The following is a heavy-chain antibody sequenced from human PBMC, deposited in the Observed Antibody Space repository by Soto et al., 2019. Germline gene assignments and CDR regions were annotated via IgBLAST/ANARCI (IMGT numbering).Heavy chain of an antibody. J-gene: IGHJ6*02. CDR3: ARRQRRTYYYYGMDV. CDR2: IDPSDSYT. Sequence: GASLKISCKGSGYSFTSYWISWVRQVPGKGLEWMGRIDPSDSYTNYSPSFQGHVTISADRSISTAYLQWSSLKASDTAMYYCARRQRRTYYYYGMDVWGQGTTVTVSS. CDR1: GYSFTSYW. V-gene: IGHV5-10-1*01.